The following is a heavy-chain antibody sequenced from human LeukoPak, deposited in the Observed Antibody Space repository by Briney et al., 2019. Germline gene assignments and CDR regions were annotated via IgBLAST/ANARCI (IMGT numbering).Heavy chain of an antibody. D-gene: IGHD6-19*01. Sequence: GGSLRLSCAASGFTFSSYGMHWVRQAPGKGLEGVAVIWYDGSNKYYADSVKGRFTISRDNSKNTLYLQMNSLRAEDTAVYYCARDQSVAVAGWFCYSGMDVWGQGTTVRVSS. CDR1: GFTFSSYG. V-gene: IGHV3-33*01. CDR2: IWYDGSNK. J-gene: IGHJ6*02. CDR3: ARDQSVAVAGWFCYSGMDV.